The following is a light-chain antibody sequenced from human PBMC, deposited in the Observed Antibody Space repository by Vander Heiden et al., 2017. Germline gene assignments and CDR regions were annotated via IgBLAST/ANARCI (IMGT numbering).Light chain of an antibody. Sequence: IVMTQSPLSLPVTPGEPASISCRSSLSLQHSNGNTYLDWYLQRPGQAPQLLIYLVSKRASGVPDRFTASGSGTEFTLRISRVEAEDVGIYYCMQVLQSPPTFGPGTKVDFK. V-gene: IGKV2-28*01. CDR3: MQVLQSPPT. CDR2: LVS. J-gene: IGKJ3*01. CDR1: LSLQHSNGNTY.